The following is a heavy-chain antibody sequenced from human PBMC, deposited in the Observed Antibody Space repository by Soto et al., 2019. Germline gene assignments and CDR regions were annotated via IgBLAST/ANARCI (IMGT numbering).Heavy chain of an antibody. Sequence: SETLSLTCTVSGGSISSGDYYWSWIRQPPGKGLEWIGYIYYSGSTYYNPSLKSRVTISVDTSKNQLSLKLSSVTAADTAVYYCARVWGGSNGFDPWGQGTLVTVSS. CDR3: ARVWGGSNGFDP. V-gene: IGHV4-30-4*01. J-gene: IGHJ5*02. CDR1: GGSISSGDYY. D-gene: IGHD3-16*01. CDR2: IYYSGST.